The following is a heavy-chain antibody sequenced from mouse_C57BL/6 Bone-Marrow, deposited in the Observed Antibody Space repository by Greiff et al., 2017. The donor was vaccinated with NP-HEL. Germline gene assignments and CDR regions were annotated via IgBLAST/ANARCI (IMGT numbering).Heavy chain of an antibody. CDR2: INPNNGGT. Sequence: VQLKESGPELVKPGASVKIPCKASGYTFTDYNMDWVKQSHGKSLEWIGDINPNNGGTIYNQKFKGKATLTVDKSSSTAYMELRSLTSEDTAVYYCARGWLLPYYAMDYWGQGTSVTVSS. J-gene: IGHJ4*01. CDR1: GYTFTDYN. D-gene: IGHD2-3*01. CDR3: ARGWLLPYYAMDY. V-gene: IGHV1-18*01.